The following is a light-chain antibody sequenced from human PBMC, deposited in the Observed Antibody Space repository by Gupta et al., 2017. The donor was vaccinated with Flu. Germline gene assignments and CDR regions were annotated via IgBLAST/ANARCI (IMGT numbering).Light chain of an antibody. Sequence: IQLTQSPSFLSASVGDRVPITCRASQGISSYLAWYQQKPGKAPKLLIYAASTLQSEVPSRFSGSGSGTEFTLTISSLQPEDFATYFCQQLNSYPLTFGGETKVEIK. CDR3: QQLNSYPLT. CDR2: AAS. J-gene: IGKJ4*01. V-gene: IGKV1-9*01. CDR1: QGISSY.